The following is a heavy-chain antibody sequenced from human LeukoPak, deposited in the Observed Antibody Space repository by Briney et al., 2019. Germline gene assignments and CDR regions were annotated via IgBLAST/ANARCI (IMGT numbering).Heavy chain of an antibody. V-gene: IGHV1-8*01. J-gene: IGHJ5*02. D-gene: IGHD2/OR15-2a*01. CDR3: ARGRPGGARKVIWFDP. Sequence: ASVKVSCKASGYTFTSYDINWVRQATGQGLEWMGWMNPNSGNTGYAQKFQGRVTMTRNTSISTAYMELSSLRSEDTAVYYCARGRPGGARKVIWFDPWGQGTLVTVSS. CDR2: MNPNSGNT. CDR1: GYTFTSYD.